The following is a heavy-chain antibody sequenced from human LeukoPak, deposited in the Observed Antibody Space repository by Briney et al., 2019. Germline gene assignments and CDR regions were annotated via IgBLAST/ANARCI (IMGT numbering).Heavy chain of an antibody. D-gene: IGHD6-13*01. J-gene: IGHJ4*02. Sequence: PGGSLRLSCAASGFTFSSYEMNWVRQAPGKGLEWVSYISSSGSTIYYADSVKGRFTISRDNAKNSLYLRMNSLRAEDTAVYYCARERRIAAAGISHWGQGTLVTVSS. CDR1: GFTFSSYE. CDR3: ARERRIAAAGISH. CDR2: ISSSGSTI. V-gene: IGHV3-48*03.